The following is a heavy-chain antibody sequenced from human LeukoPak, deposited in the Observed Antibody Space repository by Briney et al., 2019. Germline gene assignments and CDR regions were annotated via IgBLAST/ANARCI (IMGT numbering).Heavy chain of an antibody. V-gene: IGHV4-59*08. Sequence: PSETLSLTCTVSGGSISSYYWSWIRQPPGEGLEWIGYMYYSGSTNYNPSLRSRVTISVDTSKNQFSLKLSSVTAADTAVYYCARNLGSGWYYDYWGQGILVTVSS. CDR3: ARNLGSGWYYDY. J-gene: IGHJ4*02. CDR2: MYYSGST. D-gene: IGHD6-19*01. CDR1: GGSISSYY.